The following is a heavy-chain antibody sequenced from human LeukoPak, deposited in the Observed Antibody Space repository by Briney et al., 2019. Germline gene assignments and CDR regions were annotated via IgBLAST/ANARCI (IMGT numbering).Heavy chain of an antibody. J-gene: IGHJ4*02. CDR3: AKGGYGSGSYLDY. CDR1: GFTLDDYA. CDR2: ISWNSGSI. V-gene: IGHV3-9*01. Sequence: GGSLRLSCAASGFTLDDYAMLWVRQAPGKGLEWVSGISWNSGSIGYADSVKGRFTISRDNAKNSLYLQMNSLRAEDTALYYCAKGGYGSGSYLDYWGQGTLVTVSS. D-gene: IGHD3-10*01.